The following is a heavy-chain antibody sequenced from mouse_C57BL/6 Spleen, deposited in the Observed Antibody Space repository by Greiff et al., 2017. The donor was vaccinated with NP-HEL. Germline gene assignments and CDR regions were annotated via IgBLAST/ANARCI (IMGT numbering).Heavy chain of an antibody. Sequence: VQLQQSGPELVKPGASVKISCKASGYSFTGYYMNWVKQSPEKSLEWIGEINPSTGGTTYNQKFKAKATLTVDKSSSTAYMQLKSLTSEDSAVYYCARSGRLGYFDVWGTGTTVTVSS. J-gene: IGHJ1*03. CDR3: ARSGRLGYFDV. CDR1: GYSFTGYY. CDR2: INPSTGGT. V-gene: IGHV1-42*01. D-gene: IGHD2-12*01.